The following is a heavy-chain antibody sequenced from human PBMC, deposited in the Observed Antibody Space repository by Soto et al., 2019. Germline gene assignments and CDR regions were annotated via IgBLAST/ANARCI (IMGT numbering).Heavy chain of an antibody. V-gene: IGHV1-3*01. Sequence: ASVKVSCKASGYTFTGYYMHWVRQAPGQRLEWMGWINAGNGNTKYSQKFQGRVTITRDTSASTAYMELSSLRSEDTAVYYCARGYDYVWGSYRQPGLIDYRGQGTLVTVS. J-gene: IGHJ4*02. CDR3: ARGYDYVWGSYRQPGLIDY. D-gene: IGHD3-16*02. CDR1: GYTFTGYY. CDR2: INAGNGNT.